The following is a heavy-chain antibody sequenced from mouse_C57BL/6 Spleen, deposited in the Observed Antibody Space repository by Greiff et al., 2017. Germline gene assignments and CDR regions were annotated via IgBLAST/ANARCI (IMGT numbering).Heavy chain of an antibody. J-gene: IGHJ1*03. D-gene: IGHD1-1*01. CDR3: ARVITTVVATEYFDV. CDR2: IHPNSGST. V-gene: IGHV1-64*01. Sequence: QVQLQQPGAELVKPGASVKLSCKASGYTFTSYWMHWVKQRPGQGLEWIGMIHPNSGSTNYNEKFKSKATLTVDKSSSTAYMQLSSLTSEDSAVYYCARVITTVVATEYFDVWGTGTTVTVSS. CDR1: GYTFTSYW.